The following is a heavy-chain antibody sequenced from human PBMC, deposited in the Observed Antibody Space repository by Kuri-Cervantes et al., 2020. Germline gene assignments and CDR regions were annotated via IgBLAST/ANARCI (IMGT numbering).Heavy chain of an antibody. CDR3: ARGPRGWELGAFDV. V-gene: IGHV4-4*02. J-gene: IGHJ3*01. D-gene: IGHD3-10*01. Sequence: GSLRLSCGVSGGSISSSKWWTWIRLPPGKGLEWIGEIFVSGSTNYNPSLKSRVTLSIDKSTNQVSLKMNSVTAADTAVYYCARGPRGWELGAFDVWGHGTMVTVSS. CDR2: IFVSGST. CDR1: GGSISSSKW.